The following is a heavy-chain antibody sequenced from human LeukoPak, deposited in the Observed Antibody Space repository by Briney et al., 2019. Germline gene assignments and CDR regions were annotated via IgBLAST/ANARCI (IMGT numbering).Heavy chain of an antibody. CDR1: GFTFSSYW. J-gene: IGHJ4*02. V-gene: IGHV3-7*01. CDR3: ARPAPDLDDFWSGASSYYFDY. Sequence: SGGSLRLSCAASGFTFSSYWMSWVRQAPGKGLEWVANIKQDGSEKYYVDSVKGRFTISRDNAKNSLYLQMNSLRAEDTAVYYCARPAPDLDDFWSGASSYYFDYWGQGTLVTVSS. D-gene: IGHD3-3*01. CDR2: IKQDGSEK.